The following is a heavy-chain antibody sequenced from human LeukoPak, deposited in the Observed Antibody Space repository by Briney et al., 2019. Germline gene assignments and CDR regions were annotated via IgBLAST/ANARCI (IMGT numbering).Heavy chain of an antibody. D-gene: IGHD3-9*01. V-gene: IGHV4-34*01. CDR1: GGSFSGYY. CDR2: INHSGST. J-gene: IGHJ4*02. CDR3: ARGVRDYDILNY. Sequence: SETLSLTCGVYGGSFSGYYWSWIRQPPGKGLEGIGEINHSGSTNYNPSLKSRVTFSVDTSKNQFSLKLSSVTAADTAVYYCARGVRDYDILNYWGQGTLVTVSS.